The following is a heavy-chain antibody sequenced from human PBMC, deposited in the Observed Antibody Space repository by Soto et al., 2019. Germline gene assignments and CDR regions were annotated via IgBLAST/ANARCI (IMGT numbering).Heavy chain of an antibody. CDR2: ISSSSSYI. CDR1: GFTFSSYS. V-gene: IGHV3-21*01. J-gene: IGHJ3*02. D-gene: IGHD4-4*01. CDR3: ARDPKVTHAFDI. Sequence: GGSLRLSCAASGFTFSSYSMNWVRQAPGKGLEWVSSISSSSSYIYYADSVKGRFTISRDNSKNTLYLQMNSLRAEDTAVYYCARDPKVTHAFDIWGQGTMVTVSS.